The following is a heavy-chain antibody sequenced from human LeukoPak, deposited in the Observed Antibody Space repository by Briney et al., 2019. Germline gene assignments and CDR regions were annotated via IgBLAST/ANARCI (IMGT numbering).Heavy chain of an antibody. CDR2: ISGSGDST. J-gene: IGHJ4*02. D-gene: IGHD1-7*01. V-gene: IGHV3-23*01. CDR1: GFTFSSYA. Sequence: GGSLKLSCAASGFTFSSYAMSWVRQAPGKGLEWVSAISGSGDSTYYGDSVKGRFTISRDNSKNTLDLQMNSLRAEDHGVILCGKNRPPDWRRRFTRELWGQGTLVTVSS. CDR3: GKNRPPDWRRRFTREL.